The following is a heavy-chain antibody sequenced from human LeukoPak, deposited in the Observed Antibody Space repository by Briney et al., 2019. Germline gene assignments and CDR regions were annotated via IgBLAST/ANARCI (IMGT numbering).Heavy chain of an antibody. D-gene: IGHD3-10*01. CDR2: MNPNSGNT. CDR3: ARGKIGSREYYFDY. J-gene: IGHJ4*02. V-gene: IGHV1-8*01. CDR1: GYTFTSYD. Sequence: ASVKVSCKASGYTFTSYDINWVRQATGQGLEWMGWMNPNSGNTGYAQKFQGRVTMTRNTSISTAYMELSSPRSEDTAVYYCARGKIGSREYYFDYWGQGTLVTVSS.